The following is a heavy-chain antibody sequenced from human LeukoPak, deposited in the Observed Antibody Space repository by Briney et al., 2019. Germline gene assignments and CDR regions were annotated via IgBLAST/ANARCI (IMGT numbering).Heavy chain of an antibody. V-gene: IGHV3-21*01. CDR1: GFNFNNYW. CDR2: ISSSSSYI. Sequence: GGSLRLSCAASGFNFNNYWMSWLRQAPGKGLEWVSSISSSSSYIYYADSVKGRFTISRDNAKNSLYLQMNSLRAEDTAVYYCARGRYCSGGSCYSGGMDVWGQGTTVTVSS. CDR3: ARGRYCSGGSCYSGGMDV. D-gene: IGHD2-15*01. J-gene: IGHJ6*02.